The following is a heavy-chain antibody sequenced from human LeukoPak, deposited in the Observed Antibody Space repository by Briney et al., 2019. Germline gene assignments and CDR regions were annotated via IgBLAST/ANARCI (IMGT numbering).Heavy chain of an antibody. D-gene: IGHD3-10*01. CDR1: GFTFSSYW. J-gene: IGHJ3*02. Sequence: PGGSLRLSCAASGFTFSSYWMSWVRQAPGKGLEWVANIKQDGSEKYYVDSVKGRFTISRDNAKNSLYLQMNSLRAEDTAVYYCAREGITMVRGVIIVAKDAFDIWGQGTMVTVSS. CDR2: IKQDGSEK. CDR3: AREGITMVRGVIIVAKDAFDI. V-gene: IGHV3-7*01.